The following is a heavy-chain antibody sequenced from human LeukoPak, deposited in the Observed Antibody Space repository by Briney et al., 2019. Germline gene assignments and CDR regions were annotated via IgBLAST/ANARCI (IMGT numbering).Heavy chain of an antibody. V-gene: IGHV3-30*03. D-gene: IGHD5-12*01. CDR1: GFTFSSYG. CDR2: ISNDGSNK. J-gene: IGHJ4*02. Sequence: GGSLRLSCAASGFTFSSYGMHWVRQAPGKGLEWVAVISNDGSNKHYGDSVKGRFTISRDNSKNTLYLQMDSLRGEDTAVYYCARELKSGYDDGDFDYWGQGTLVTVSS. CDR3: ARELKSGYDDGDFDY.